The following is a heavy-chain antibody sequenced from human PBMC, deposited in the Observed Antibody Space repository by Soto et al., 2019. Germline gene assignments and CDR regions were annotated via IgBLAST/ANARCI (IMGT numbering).Heavy chain of an antibody. D-gene: IGHD3-16*02. CDR3: ASQSPRINPYDYIWGSYRYSPHFDY. CDR2: IYPGDSDT. CDR1: GYSFTSYW. J-gene: IGHJ4*02. Sequence: GESLKISCKGSGYSFTSYWIGWVRQMPGKGLEWMGIIYPGDSDTRYSPSFQGQVTISADKSISTAYLQWSSLKASDTAMYYCASQSPRINPYDYIWGSYRYSPHFDYWGQGTLVTVSS. V-gene: IGHV5-51*01.